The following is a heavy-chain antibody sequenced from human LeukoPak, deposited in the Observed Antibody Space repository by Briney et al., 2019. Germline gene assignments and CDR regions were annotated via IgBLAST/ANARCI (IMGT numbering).Heavy chain of an antibody. D-gene: IGHD1-26*01. J-gene: IGHJ6*02. CDR3: ARVRGSYYHYGMDV. Sequence: ASVKVSCKASGYTLTYYDINWVRQATGQGLEGMGWMNPNSGDTGYAQKFQGRATMTRNTSISTVYMELSSLRSEDTAVYYCARVRGSYYHYGMDVWGQGTTVTVSS. V-gene: IGHV1-8*01. CDR2: MNPNSGDT. CDR1: GYTLTYYD.